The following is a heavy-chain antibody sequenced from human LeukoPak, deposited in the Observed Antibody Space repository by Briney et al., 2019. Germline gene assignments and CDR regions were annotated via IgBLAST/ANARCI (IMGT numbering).Heavy chain of an antibody. CDR3: AREMEQLGYFDY. CDR2: ISYDGSNK. Sequence: PGGSLRLSCAASGFTFSSYAMHWVRQAPGKGLEWVAVISYDGSNKYYADSVKGRFTISRDNSKNTLYLQMNSLRAEDTAVYYCAREMEQLGYFDYWGQGTLVTVSS. D-gene: IGHD6-13*01. J-gene: IGHJ4*02. V-gene: IGHV3-30*01. CDR1: GFTFSSYA.